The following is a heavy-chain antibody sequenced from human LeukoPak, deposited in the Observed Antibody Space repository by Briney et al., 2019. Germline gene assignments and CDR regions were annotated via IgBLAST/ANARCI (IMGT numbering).Heavy chain of an antibody. D-gene: IGHD6-13*01. V-gene: IGHV4-38-2*02. J-gene: IGHJ4*02. Sequence: PSETLSLTCTVSGYSSSSGYYWGWIRQPPGKGLEWLASIYHSGTIYYNPSLKSRVTISVDTYKHQFSLKLTSVTAADTAVYYCARGLGRQQLVSPFDYWGQGTLVTVSS. CDR3: ARGLGRQQLVSPFDY. CDR1: GYSSSSGYY. CDR2: IYHSGTI.